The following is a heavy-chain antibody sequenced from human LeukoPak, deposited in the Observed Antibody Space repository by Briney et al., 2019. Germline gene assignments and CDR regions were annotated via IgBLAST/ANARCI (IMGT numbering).Heavy chain of an antibody. Sequence: PSQTLSLTCTVSGDSISSGDYYWSRIRQPPGKGLEWIGNIYYSGSTYYNPSLRSRVTISIDTSKNQFSLKVNSMTVADTAVYYCAGGGYDYRYWGQGILVTVSS. CDR2: IYYSGST. CDR1: GDSISSGDYY. V-gene: IGHV4-30-4*01. CDR3: AGGGYDYRY. J-gene: IGHJ4*02. D-gene: IGHD5-12*01.